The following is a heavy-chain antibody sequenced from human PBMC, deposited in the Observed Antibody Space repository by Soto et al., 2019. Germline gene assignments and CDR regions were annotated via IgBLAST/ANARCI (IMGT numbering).Heavy chain of an antibody. CDR1: GFTFQNYV. V-gene: IGHV3-64D*06. CDR2: IGAKGDAT. Sequence: PGGSLRLSCSAPGFTFQNYVIHWVRQAPGKGLEYVSAIGAKGDATYADSVKGRFSISRDNSKNSLFLHMTNVTFEDTATYFCVKVDWCSVDFWGPGALVTVSS. J-gene: IGHJ4*02. D-gene: IGHD2-8*02. CDR3: VKVDWCSVDF.